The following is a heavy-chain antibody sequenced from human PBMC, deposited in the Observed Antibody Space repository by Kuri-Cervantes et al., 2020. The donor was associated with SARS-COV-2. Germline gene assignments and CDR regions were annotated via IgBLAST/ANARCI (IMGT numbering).Heavy chain of an antibody. CDR1: GGTFSSYA. D-gene: IGHD3-22*01. V-gene: IGHV1-69*13. CDR3: AADPKIGPFYYYYGMDV. J-gene: IGHJ6*02. CDR2: IIPIFGTA. Sequence: SVKVSCKAFGGTFSSYAISWVRQAPGQGLEWMGGIIPIFGTANYAQKFQGRVTITADESTSTAYMELSSLRSEDTAVYYCAADPKIGPFYYYYGMDVWGQGTTVTVSS.